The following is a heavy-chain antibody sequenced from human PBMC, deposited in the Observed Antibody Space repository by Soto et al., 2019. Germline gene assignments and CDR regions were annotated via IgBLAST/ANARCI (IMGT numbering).Heavy chain of an antibody. CDR2: ISSSSSYI. CDR3: ARDKDLIVVVPAATYYYGMDV. J-gene: IGHJ6*02. V-gene: IGHV3-21*01. D-gene: IGHD2-2*01. CDR1: GFTFSSYS. Sequence: AGGSLRLSCAASGFTFSSYSMNWVRQAPGKGLEWVSSISSSSSYIYYADSVEGRFTISRDNAKNSLYLQMNSLRAEDTAVYYCARDKDLIVVVPAATYYYGMDVWGQGTTVTVSS.